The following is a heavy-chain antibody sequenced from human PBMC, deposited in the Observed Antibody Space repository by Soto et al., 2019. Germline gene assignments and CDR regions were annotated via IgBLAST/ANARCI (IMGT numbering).Heavy chain of an antibody. CDR3: ARDLYNGDEWYCSYGMDV. D-gene: IGHD5-12*01. J-gene: IGHJ6*01. V-gene: IGHV3-7*01. Sequence: QGTGLEWVANRKQDGIEKYYVDSVKGRFTISRDNAKNSLYLQMNSLRAEDTAVYYCARDLYNGDEWYCSYGMDVRRKGTTDTVSS. CDR2: RKQDGIEK.